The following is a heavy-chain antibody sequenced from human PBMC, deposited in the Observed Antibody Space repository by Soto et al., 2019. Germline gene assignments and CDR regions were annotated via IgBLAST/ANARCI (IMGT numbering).Heavy chain of an antibody. V-gene: IGHV3-23*01. D-gene: IGHD3-22*01. CDR1: GFTFSSYA. J-gene: IGHJ4*02. CDR2: ISGSGGST. Sequence: GGSLRLSCAASGFTFSSYAMSWVRQAPGKGLEWVSGISGSGGSTYYADSVKGRFTISRDNSKNTRYLQMNSLRAEDTAIYYCARGGYYYDSTGYIYWGQGTLVTVSS. CDR3: ARGGYYYDSTGYIY.